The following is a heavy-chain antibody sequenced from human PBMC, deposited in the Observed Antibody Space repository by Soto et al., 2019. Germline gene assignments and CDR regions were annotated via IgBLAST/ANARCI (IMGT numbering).Heavy chain of an antibody. CDR3: AREAYGDYSFDY. CDR1: GGSVSSGSYY. Sequence: LSLTCTVSGGSVSSGSYYWSWIRQPPGKGLEWIGYIYYSGSTNYNPSLKSRVTISVDTSKNQFSLKLSSVTAADTAVYYCAREAYGDYSFDYWGQGTLVTVSS. D-gene: IGHD4-17*01. CDR2: IYYSGST. J-gene: IGHJ4*02. V-gene: IGHV4-61*01.